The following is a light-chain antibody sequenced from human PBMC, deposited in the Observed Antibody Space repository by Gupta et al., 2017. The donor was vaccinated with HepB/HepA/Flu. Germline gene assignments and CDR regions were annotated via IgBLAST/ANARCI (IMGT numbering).Light chain of an antibody. V-gene: IGKV3-15*01. CDR1: QSVGGN. CDR2: AAS. Sequence: DIVMTQSPGTLSVSPGERATLSCRASQSVGGNLAWYQQKPGQAPRLLSVAASARATGVPARFSGSGSETEFTLTISSLQSEDFAVYYCQQYDNWSPLTFGGGTKVEIK. CDR3: QQYDNWSPLT. J-gene: IGKJ4*01.